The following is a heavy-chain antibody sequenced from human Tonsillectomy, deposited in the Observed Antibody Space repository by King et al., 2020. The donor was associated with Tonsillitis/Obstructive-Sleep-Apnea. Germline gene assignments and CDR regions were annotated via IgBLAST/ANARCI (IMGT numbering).Heavy chain of an antibody. CDR2: INTNTGNP. CDR1: GYTFTSYG. V-gene: IGHV7-4-1*02. J-gene: IGHJ5*02. CDR3: ARVGTSWGPNWFDP. Sequence: VQLVESGSELKKPGASVKVPCKASGYTFTSYGMNWVRQAPGQGLEWMGWINTNTGNPTYAQGFTGRFVFSLDTSVSTAYLQISSLKAEDTAVYYCARVGTSWGPNWFDPWGQGTLVTVSS. D-gene: IGHD2-2*01.